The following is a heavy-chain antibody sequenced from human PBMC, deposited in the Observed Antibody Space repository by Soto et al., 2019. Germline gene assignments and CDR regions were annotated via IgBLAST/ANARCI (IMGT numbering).Heavy chain of an antibody. D-gene: IGHD3-3*01. Sequence: VAYLRPSCAASGFTFDDYAMHWVRQAPGKGLEWVSLISWDGKTFYAFAVKGRFSISRDTSQNTLYLQMNSLRADDTAIYYCARWSYLDYWGQGTRVTASS. J-gene: IGHJ4*02. CDR1: GFTFDDYA. CDR3: ARWSYLDY. CDR2: ISWDGKT. V-gene: IGHV3-43D*04.